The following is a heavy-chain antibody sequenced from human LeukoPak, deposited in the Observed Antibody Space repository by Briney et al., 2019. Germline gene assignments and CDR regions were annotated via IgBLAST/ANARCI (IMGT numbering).Heavy chain of an antibody. Sequence: ASVKVSCKASGYTFTSYYMHWVRQAPGQGLERMGIINPSGGSTSYAQKFQGRVTMTRDTSTSTVYMELSSLRSEDTAVYYCARARYSSSGDRYLFDYWGQGTLVTVSS. CDR3: ARARYSSSGDRYLFDY. CDR2: INPSGGST. D-gene: IGHD6-6*01. V-gene: IGHV1-46*01. CDR1: GYTFTSYY. J-gene: IGHJ4*02.